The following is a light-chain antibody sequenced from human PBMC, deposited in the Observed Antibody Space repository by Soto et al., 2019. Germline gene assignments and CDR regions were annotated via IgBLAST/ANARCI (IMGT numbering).Light chain of an antibody. CDR1: SSNIGAGYD. V-gene: IGLV1-40*01. J-gene: IGLJ2*01. Sequence: QSVLTQPPSVSGAPGQRVTISCTGSSSNIGAGYDVHWYQQLPGTAPKLLIYGNSNRPSGVPDRFSGSKSGTSASLAITGLQAEDEADYYCQSYDSRLSVLFGGGTKVTV. CDR3: QSYDSRLSVL. CDR2: GNS.